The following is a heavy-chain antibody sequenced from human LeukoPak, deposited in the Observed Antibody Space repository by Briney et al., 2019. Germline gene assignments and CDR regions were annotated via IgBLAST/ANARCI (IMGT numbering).Heavy chain of an antibody. CDR1: GFTFSSYS. CDR3: ARDLAPRTWRYFDWLLLFDY. J-gene: IGHJ4*02. Sequence: GGSLRLSCAASGFTFSSYSMNWVRQAPGKGLEWVSYISSSSTIYYADSVKGRFTISRDNAKNSLYLQMNSLRAEDTAVYYCARDLAPRTWRYFDWLLLFDYWGQGTLVTVSS. D-gene: IGHD3-9*01. CDR2: ISSSSTI. V-gene: IGHV3-48*01.